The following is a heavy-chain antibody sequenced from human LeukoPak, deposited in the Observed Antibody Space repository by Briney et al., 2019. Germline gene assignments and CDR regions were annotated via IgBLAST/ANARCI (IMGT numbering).Heavy chain of an antibody. CDR1: GFTFSNYW. CDR3: ARVMYYYASGSLVVYYFDS. D-gene: IGHD3-10*01. V-gene: IGHV3-74*01. CDR2: ISSMGSQT. J-gene: IGHJ4*02. Sequence: GESRRLSCAASGFTFSNYWMHWDSQAPGKGRVWVSPISSMGSQTTHADSVKGRFTISRDNAKNTLYLQMNSLRAEDTAIYYCARVMYYYASGSLVVYYFDSWGQGTLVTAPS.